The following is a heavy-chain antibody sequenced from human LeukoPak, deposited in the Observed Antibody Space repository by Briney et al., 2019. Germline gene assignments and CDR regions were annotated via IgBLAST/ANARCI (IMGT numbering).Heavy chain of an antibody. Sequence: GGSLRLSCAASGFIFSSYSMSWVRQAPGKGLEWVSVITGSGKNTYYADSVKGRFTISKDNSKNTVYLQMNDLRVDDTAVYYCAKAAGSSWPSYQYGMDVWGQETTVTVSS. CDR1: GFIFSSYS. CDR3: AKAAGSSWPSYQYGMDV. V-gene: IGHV3-23*01. D-gene: IGHD6-13*01. CDR2: ITGSGKNT. J-gene: IGHJ6*02.